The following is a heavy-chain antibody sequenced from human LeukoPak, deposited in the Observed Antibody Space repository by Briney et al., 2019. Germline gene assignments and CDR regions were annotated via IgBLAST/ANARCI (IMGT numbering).Heavy chain of an antibody. CDR1: GFTFSNAW. J-gene: IGHJ4*02. V-gene: IGHV3-15*01. D-gene: IGHD3-22*01. CDR3: TTDRPNYDSGPDGGLFDY. Sequence: PGGSLRLSCAASGFTFSNAWMSWVRQAPGKGLEWVGRIKSKTDGGTTDYAAPVKGRFTISRDDSKNTLYLQMNSLKTEDTAVYYCTTDRPNYDSGPDGGLFDYWGQGTLVTVSS. CDR2: IKSKTDGGTT.